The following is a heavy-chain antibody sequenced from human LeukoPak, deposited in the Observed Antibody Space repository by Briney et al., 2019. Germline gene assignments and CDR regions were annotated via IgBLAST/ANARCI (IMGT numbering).Heavy chain of an antibody. D-gene: IGHD6-19*01. CDR3: ARGIAVAGANFFDY. CDR2: TNPNSGGT. Sequence: ASVKVSCKASGYTFTGYYMHWVRQAPGQGLEWMGWTNPNSGGTNYAQKFQGRVTMTRDTSISTAYMELSRLRSDDTAVYYCARGIAVAGANFFDYWGQGTLVTVSS. V-gene: IGHV1-2*02. CDR1: GYTFTGYY. J-gene: IGHJ4*02.